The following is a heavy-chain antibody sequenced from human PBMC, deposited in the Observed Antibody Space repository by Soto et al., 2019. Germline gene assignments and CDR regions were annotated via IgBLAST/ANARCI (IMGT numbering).Heavy chain of an antibody. V-gene: IGHV3-7*01. Sequence: EVQLVESGGGLVQPGGSLRLSCAASGFTFSNYWMSWVRQAPGKGLEWVANIKGDGGEKYYVDSMKGRFTISRDNAENSLYLQLNSLRVEDTALYYCARDSRRVGATSDLDYWGQGTLVTVSS. CDR1: GFTFSNYW. CDR3: ARDSRRVGATSDLDY. J-gene: IGHJ4*02. D-gene: IGHD1-26*01. CDR2: IKGDGGEK.